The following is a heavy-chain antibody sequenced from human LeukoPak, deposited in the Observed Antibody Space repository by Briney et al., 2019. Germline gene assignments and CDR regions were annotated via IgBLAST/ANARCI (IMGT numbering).Heavy chain of an antibody. D-gene: IGHD1-14*01. CDR1: GFTFSSYS. Sequence: GGSLRLSCAASGFTFSSYSMNWVRQAPGTGLERVSYISSSSSTIYYADSVKGRFTIFRDNAKTSLYLQMNSLSAEATDVYYGARGKGFRSYVEYWGQGALVTVSS. V-gene: IGHV3-48*01. J-gene: IGHJ4*03. CDR2: ISSSSSTI. CDR3: ARGKGFRSYVEY.